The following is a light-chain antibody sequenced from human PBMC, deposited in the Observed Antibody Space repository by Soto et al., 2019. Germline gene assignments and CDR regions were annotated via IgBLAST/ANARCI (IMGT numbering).Light chain of an antibody. V-gene: IGKV1-8*01. Sequence: AIRMTQSPSSFSASTGGRVTITCRASQGISSYLAWYQRKTGKAPKLLIYAASTLQSGVPSRFSGSGSGTDFTLTISCLQSEDFATYYCQQYYSYPRTFGQGTKVEIK. CDR1: QGISSY. CDR3: QQYYSYPRT. CDR2: AAS. J-gene: IGKJ1*01.